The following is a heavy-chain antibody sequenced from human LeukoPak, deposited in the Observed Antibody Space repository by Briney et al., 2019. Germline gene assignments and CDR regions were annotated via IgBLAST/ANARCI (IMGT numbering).Heavy chain of an antibody. D-gene: IGHD5-18*01. CDR3: ARDSFSDANFDY. Sequence: SETLSLTCAVYGGSFSGYYWSWIRQPPGKGLEWIGSIYYSGSTCYTPSLKSRVTMSVDTSKNQFSLKLSSVTAADTAVYYCARDSFSDANFDYWGQGTLVTVSS. CDR1: GGSFSGYY. V-gene: IGHV4-34*01. CDR2: IYYSGST. J-gene: IGHJ4*02.